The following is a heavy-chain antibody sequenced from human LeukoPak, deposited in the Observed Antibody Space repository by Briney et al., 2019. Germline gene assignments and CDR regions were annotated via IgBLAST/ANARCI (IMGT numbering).Heavy chain of an antibody. CDR2: IYYTRST. J-gene: IGHJ4*02. D-gene: IGHD6-6*01. CDR1: GGSISGYY. CDR3: ARYISSGLDY. Sequence: SETLSLTCTVSGGSISGYYWSWIRQPPGKGLEWIGHIYYTRSTSYNPSLKSRVTISVDTSKNQFSLKLSYVNAADTAVYYCARYISSGLDYWGQGTLVTVSS. V-gene: IGHV4-59*08.